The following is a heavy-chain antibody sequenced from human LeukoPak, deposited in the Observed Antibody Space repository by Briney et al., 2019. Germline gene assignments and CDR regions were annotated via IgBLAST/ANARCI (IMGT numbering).Heavy chain of an antibody. CDR2: INHSGIT. V-gene: IGHV4-34*01. J-gene: IGHJ4*02. CDR3: ARMSIAVTGIDF. Sequence: SETLSLTCAVYGGSFSGYYWSWIRQPPGEGLEWIGEINHSGITNYNPSLKSRVTISVDTSKNQFSLNLSSVTAADTAVYYCARMSIAVTGIDFWGQGTLVTVSS. CDR1: GGSFSGYY. D-gene: IGHD6-19*01.